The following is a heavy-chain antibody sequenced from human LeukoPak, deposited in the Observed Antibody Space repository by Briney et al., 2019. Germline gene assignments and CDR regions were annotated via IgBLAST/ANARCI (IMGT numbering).Heavy chain of an antibody. Sequence: GGSLRLSCAASGFTFSSYWMHWVRQASGKGLVWVSRINNDGSGTRYADSVKGRFTISRDNAKNSLYLQMNSLRAEDTAVYYCASEKGSSSWHYYYYMDVWGKGTTVTVSS. CDR3: ASEKGSSSWHYYYYMDV. V-gene: IGHV3-74*01. D-gene: IGHD6-13*01. CDR2: INNDGSGT. CDR1: GFTFSSYW. J-gene: IGHJ6*03.